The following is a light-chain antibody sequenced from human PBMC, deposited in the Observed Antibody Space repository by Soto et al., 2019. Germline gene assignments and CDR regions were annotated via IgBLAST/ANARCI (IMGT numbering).Light chain of an antibody. CDR3: PPWVTGVSALV. V-gene: IGLV1-51*01. J-gene: IGLJ3*02. CDR2: DNN. Sequence: QSVLTQPPSVSAAPGQKVTISCSGSSSNIGNNFVSWYQQLPGTAPKLLIYDNNNRPSGIPDRFSGSKSATSASLGITGLQPGDGADYYCPPWVTGVSALVFGGGTHLTVL. CDR1: SSNIGNNF.